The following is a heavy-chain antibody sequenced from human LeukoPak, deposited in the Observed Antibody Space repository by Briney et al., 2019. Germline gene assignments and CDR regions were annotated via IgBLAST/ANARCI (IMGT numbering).Heavy chain of an antibody. D-gene: IGHD3-22*01. CDR3: ARQDSSGYYPTN. Sequence: SETLSLTCTVSGGPISSYYWGWIRQPPGKGLEWIGYIHYRGSTDYNPSLKSRVTISVDTSKNQFSLKLSSVTAADTAVYYCARQDSSGYYPTNWGQGTLVTVSS. CDR2: IHYRGST. CDR1: GGPISSYY. J-gene: IGHJ4*02. V-gene: IGHV4-59*08.